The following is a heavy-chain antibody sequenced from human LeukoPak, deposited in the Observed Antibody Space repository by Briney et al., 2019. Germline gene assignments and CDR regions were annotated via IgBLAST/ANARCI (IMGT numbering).Heavy chain of an antibody. CDR1: GFPLSSHA. J-gene: IGHJ4*02. V-gene: IGHV3-23*01. Sequence: PGGSLRLSCAASGFPLSSHAMSWVRQAPGKGLEWVSGISDSGGTTYYVDSVKGRFTISRDNSKNTLYLQINSLRAEDMALYYCAKSSDGSTSFDQWGQGTLVTVSS. CDR2: ISDSGGTT. CDR3: AKSSDGSTSFDQ. D-gene: IGHD2-2*01.